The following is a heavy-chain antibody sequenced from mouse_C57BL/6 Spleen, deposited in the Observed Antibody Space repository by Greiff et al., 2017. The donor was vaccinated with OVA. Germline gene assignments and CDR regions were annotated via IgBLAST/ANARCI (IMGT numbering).Heavy chain of an antibody. V-gene: IGHV1-9*01. CDR2: IFPGSGCT. J-gene: IGHJ2*01. CDR3: TRKGGDY. Sequence: VQLQEPGAELMKPGASVKLSCKATGYTFTGYWIEWVKQRPGHGLEWIGEIFPGSGCTNYNEKFKGKATFTAGTSSNTAYRQLSSLTTEDSTIYYGTRKGGDYWGQGTTLTVSS. CDR1: GYTFTGYW.